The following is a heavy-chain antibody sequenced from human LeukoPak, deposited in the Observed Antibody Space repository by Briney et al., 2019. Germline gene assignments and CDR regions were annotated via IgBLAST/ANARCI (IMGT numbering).Heavy chain of an antibody. CDR2: IYHSGST. J-gene: IGHJ4*02. CDR1: GGSISSGGYS. V-gene: IGHV4-30-2*01. D-gene: IGHD4-17*01. CDR3: ARVDYGDYVFDY. Sequence: SETLSLTCAVSGGSISSGGYSWSWIRQPPGKGLEWIGYIYHSGSTYYNPSLKSRVTISVDRSKTQFSLKLSSVTAADTAVYYCARVDYGDYVFDYWGQGTLVTVSS.